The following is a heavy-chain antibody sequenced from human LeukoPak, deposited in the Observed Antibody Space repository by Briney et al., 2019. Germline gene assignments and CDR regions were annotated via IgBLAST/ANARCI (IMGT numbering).Heavy chain of an antibody. D-gene: IGHD5-18*01. V-gene: IGHV4-39*07. Sequence: PSETLSLTCTVSGGSISSSSYYWGWIRQPPGKGLEWIGEINHSGSTNYNPSLKSRVTISVDTSKNQFSLKLSSVTAADTAVYYCARGPDTAMVKKPLDYWGQGTLVTVSS. CDR3: ARGPDTAMVKKPLDY. J-gene: IGHJ4*02. CDR2: INHSGST. CDR1: GGSISSSSYY.